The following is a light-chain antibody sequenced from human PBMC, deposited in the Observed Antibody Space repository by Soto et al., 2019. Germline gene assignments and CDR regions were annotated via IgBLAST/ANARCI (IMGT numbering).Light chain of an antibody. J-gene: IGLJ2*01. CDR2: GNS. Sequence: QSVLTQPPSVSGAPGQRVTISCTGSSSNIGAGYDVHWYQQLPGTAPKLLIYGNSNRPSGVPDRFSGSKSGTSASLAITGLQADDEADYYCLSYDSSLSGSVVFGGGTKLTVL. V-gene: IGLV1-40*01. CDR1: SSNIGAGYD. CDR3: LSYDSSLSGSVV.